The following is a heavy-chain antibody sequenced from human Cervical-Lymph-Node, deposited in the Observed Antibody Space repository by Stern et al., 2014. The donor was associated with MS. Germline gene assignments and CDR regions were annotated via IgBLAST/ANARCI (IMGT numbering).Heavy chain of an antibody. CDR1: GFTFSSSW. CDR2: INRDGSST. V-gene: IGHV3-74*01. Sequence: EVQLVESWGGLVQPWGSLRLSCATSGFTFSSSWMHWVRQAPVKGLVWVSRINRDGSSTSYADSVKGRFTISRDNAKNTLYLQMNSLRAEDTAVYYCARDPSYCGGDCYANWFDPWGQGTLVTVSS. D-gene: IGHD2-21*02. J-gene: IGHJ5*02. CDR3: ARDPSYCGGDCYANWFDP.